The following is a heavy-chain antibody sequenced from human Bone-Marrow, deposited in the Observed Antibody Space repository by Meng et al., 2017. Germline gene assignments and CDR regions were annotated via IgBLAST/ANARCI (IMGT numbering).Heavy chain of an antibody. J-gene: IGHJ3*02. V-gene: IGHV4-61*01. Sequence: GSLRLSCTVSGGPVSSGSYYWSWIRQPPGKGLEWIGYVYYSGSNNYNPSIKSRVTISVDTSKNQVSLKLSSVTAADTAVYDCARGGDRGSGWYGGAFDIWGQGTMVTVSS. CDR2: VYYSGSN. D-gene: IGHD6-19*01. CDR1: GGPVSSGSYY. CDR3: ARGGDRGSGWYGGAFDI.